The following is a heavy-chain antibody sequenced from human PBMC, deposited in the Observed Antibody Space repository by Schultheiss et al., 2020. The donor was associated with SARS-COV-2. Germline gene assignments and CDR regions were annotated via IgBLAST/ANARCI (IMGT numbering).Heavy chain of an antibody. V-gene: IGHV4-34*01. CDR2: INHSGST. CDR3: ARGRHVAATGAAPAP. D-gene: IGHD6-13*01. CDR1: GGSFSGYY. J-gene: IGHJ5*02. Sequence: SETLSLTCAVYGGSFSGYYWSWIRQPPGKGLEWIGEINHSGSTNYNPSLKSRVTISVDTSKNQFSLKLSSVTAADTAVYYCARGRHVAATGAAPAPWGQGTLVTVSS.